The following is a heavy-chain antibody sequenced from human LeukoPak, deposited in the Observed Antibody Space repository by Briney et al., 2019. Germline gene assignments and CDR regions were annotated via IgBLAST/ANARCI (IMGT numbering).Heavy chain of an antibody. V-gene: IGHV3-30*18. CDR3: AKDLATKYSLDY. J-gene: IGHJ4*02. CDR1: GFTFSSDA. CDR2: ISFDGSKK. D-gene: IGHD1-26*01. Sequence: PGGSLRLSCAASGFTFSSDAMHWVRQAPGKGLEWAAFISFDGSKKYFADSVKGRFTISRDNSKNTLYLQMNSLRAEDTAVYYCAKDLATKYSLDYWGQGTLVTVSS.